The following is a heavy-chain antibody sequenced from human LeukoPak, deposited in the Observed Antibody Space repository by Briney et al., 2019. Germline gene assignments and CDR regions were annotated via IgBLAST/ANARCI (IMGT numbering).Heavy chain of an antibody. D-gene: IGHD3-10*01. CDR3: ARASVTMVRGVITHYYYYMDV. Sequence: SETLSLTCAVYGGSFSGYYWSWIRQPPGKGLEWIGEINHSGSTNYNPSLKSRVTISVDTSKNQFSLKLSSVTAADTAVYYCARASVTMVRGVITHYYYYMDVWGKGTTVTVSS. CDR1: GGSFSGYY. J-gene: IGHJ6*03. CDR2: INHSGST. V-gene: IGHV4-34*01.